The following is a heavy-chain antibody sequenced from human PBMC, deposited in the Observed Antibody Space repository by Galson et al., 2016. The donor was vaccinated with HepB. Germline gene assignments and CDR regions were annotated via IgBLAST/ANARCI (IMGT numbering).Heavy chain of an antibody. D-gene: IGHD3-10*01. CDR3: AKAKLWFGELLPGD. CDR1: GFTFSNYA. V-gene: IGHV3-23*01. Sequence: SLRLSCAASGFTFSNYAMSWVRQAPGKGLEWVLAISGSGGRTYYADSVKGRFTISRDISKNTLYLQMNSLRAEDTAVYYCAKAKLWFGELLPGDWGQGTLVIVSS. J-gene: IGHJ4*02. CDR2: ISGSGGRT.